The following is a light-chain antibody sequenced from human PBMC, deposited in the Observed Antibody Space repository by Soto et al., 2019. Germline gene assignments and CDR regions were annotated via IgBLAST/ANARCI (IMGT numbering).Light chain of an antibody. CDR1: QSVSSSY. Sequence: IVLTQTPATLSLSAGERATLSCRASQSVSSSYLAWYQQKPGQAPRLLICGASSRATRIPDRLSGSGSGTDFTLTISRLEPEDFAVYYCQQYGSSLTWTFGRGPKV. V-gene: IGKV3-20*01. J-gene: IGKJ1*01. CDR2: GAS. CDR3: QQYGSSLTWT.